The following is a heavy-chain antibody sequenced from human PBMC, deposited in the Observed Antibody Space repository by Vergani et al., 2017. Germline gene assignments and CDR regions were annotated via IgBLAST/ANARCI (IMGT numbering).Heavy chain of an antibody. V-gene: IGHV1-58*02. J-gene: IGHJ3*02. CDR2: IVVGSGNT. Sequence: QMQLVQSGPEVKTPGTSVKVSCKASGSTFTSSAMQWVRQARGQRLEWIGWIVVGSGNTIYAQKFQGRVTMTEDTSTDTAYMELSSLRSEDTAVYYCATEPFAGYYDSSGTDAFDIWGQGTMVTVSS. CDR1: GSTFTSSA. CDR3: ATEPFAGYYDSSGTDAFDI. D-gene: IGHD3-22*01.